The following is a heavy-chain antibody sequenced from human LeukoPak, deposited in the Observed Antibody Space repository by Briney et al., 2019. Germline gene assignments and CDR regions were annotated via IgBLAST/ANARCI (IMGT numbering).Heavy chain of an antibody. D-gene: IGHD1-14*01. Sequence: GGSLRLSCAASGFTFSSHAMSWVRQAPGKGLEWVSGISDSGGSTYYADSVKGRFTISRDNSKNTLYLQMSSLRAEDTAIYYCADRNVNRPIDYWGQGTLVTVSS. CDR1: GFTFSSHA. J-gene: IGHJ4*02. V-gene: IGHV3-23*01. CDR2: ISDSGGST. CDR3: ADRNVNRPIDY.